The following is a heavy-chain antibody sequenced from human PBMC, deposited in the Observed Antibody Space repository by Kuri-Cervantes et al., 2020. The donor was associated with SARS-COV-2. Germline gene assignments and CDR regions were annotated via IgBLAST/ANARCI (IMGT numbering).Heavy chain of an antibody. J-gene: IGHJ4*02. Sequence: SETLSLTCTVSGGSISRYYWSWSRQPPGNGLEWIGYIYYSGSTNYNPSLKSRVTISVDTSKNQFSLKLSSVTAADTAVYYCASRDLIGGFDYWGQGTLVTVSS. CDR2: IYYSGST. CDR3: ASRDLIGGFDY. D-gene: IGHD5-24*01. CDR1: GGSISRYY. V-gene: IGHV4-59*01.